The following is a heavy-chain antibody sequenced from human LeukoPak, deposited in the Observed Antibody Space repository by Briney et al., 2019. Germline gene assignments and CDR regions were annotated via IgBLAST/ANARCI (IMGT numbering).Heavy chain of an antibody. D-gene: IGHD6-13*01. CDR3: ARPLDSSNNYFDY. CDR2: ISSSSNYM. CDR1: GFTFSRNA. Sequence: GGSLRLSCAASGFTFSRNAMNWVRQAPGKGLECVSFISSSSNYMSYADSVKGRFTISRDNAKNSLYLQMNSLRAEDTAVYYCARPLDSSNNYFDYWGQGTLVTVSA. V-gene: IGHV3-21*01. J-gene: IGHJ4*02.